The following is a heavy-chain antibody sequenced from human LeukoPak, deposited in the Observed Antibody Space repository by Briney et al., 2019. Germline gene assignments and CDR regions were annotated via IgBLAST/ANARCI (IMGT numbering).Heavy chain of an antibody. CDR3: AKDGRYYGSGSYYNVYYYYGMDV. D-gene: IGHD3-10*01. J-gene: IGHJ6*02. V-gene: IGHV3-23*01. Sequence: GGSLRLSCAASGFTFSSYAMSWVRQAPGKGLEWVSAISGSGGSTYYADSVKGRFTISRDNSKNTLYLQMNSLRAEDTAVYYCAKDGRYYGSGSYYNVYYYYGMDVWGQGTTVTVSS. CDR1: GFTFSSYA. CDR2: ISGSGGST.